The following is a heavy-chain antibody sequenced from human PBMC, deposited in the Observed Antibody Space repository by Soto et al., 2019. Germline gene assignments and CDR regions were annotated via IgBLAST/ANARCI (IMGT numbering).Heavy chain of an antibody. Sequence: SQTLSLTCAISGDSVSSNSAAWNWIRQSPSRGLEWLGRTYYRSKWYNDYAVSVKSRITINPDTSKNHFSLQLNSVTPEDTALYYCARGYCSGSSCFYYYGMDVWGQGTTVTVSS. V-gene: IGHV6-1*01. CDR2: TYYRSKWYN. J-gene: IGHJ6*02. CDR3: ARGYCSGSSCFYYYGMDV. CDR1: GDSVSSNSAA. D-gene: IGHD2-15*01.